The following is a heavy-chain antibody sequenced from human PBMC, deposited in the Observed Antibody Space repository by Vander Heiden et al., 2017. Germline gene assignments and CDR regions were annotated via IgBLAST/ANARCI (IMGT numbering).Heavy chain of an antibody. V-gene: IGHV1-2*02. CDR3: ARGTTVGGEGFDP. CDR1: GYPFTGYY. J-gene: IGHJ5*02. D-gene: IGHD4-4*01. CDR2: INPNSGGT. Sequence: QVQLVQSGAAVKKPGPSGKVSCKASGYPFTGYYMHWVRQAPGQGLEWMGWINPNSGGTNYAQNFQGRVTMTRDTSISPAYMELSRLTSDDTAVYYCARGTTVGGEGFDPWGQGTLVTVSS.